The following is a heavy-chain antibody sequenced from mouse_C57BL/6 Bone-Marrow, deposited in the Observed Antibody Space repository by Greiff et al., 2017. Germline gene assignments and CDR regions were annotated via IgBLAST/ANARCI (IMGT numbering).Heavy chain of an antibody. V-gene: IGHV1-4*01. J-gene: IGHJ2*01. CDR1: GYTFTSYT. Sequence: QVHVKQSGAELARPGASVKMSCKASGYTFTSYTMHWVKQRPGQGLEWIGYINPSSGYTKYNQKFKDKATLTADKSSSTAYMQLSSLTSEDSAVYYCARSTWIYFDDWGQGTTLTVSS. CDR3: ARSTWIYFDD. CDR2: INPSSGYT.